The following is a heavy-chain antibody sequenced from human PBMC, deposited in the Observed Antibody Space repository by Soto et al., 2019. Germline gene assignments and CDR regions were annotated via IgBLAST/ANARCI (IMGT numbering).Heavy chain of an antibody. J-gene: IGHJ6*02. Sequence: GESLKISCKGSGYSFTSYWISWVRQMPGKGLEWMGRIDPSDSYTNYSPSFQGHVTISADKSISTAYLQWSSLKASDTAMYYCARQPDIVVVPAATGGYYYYGMDVWGQGTTVTSP. CDR1: GYSFTSYW. CDR2: IDPSDSYT. V-gene: IGHV5-10-1*01. CDR3: ARQPDIVVVPAATGGYYYYGMDV. D-gene: IGHD2-2*01.